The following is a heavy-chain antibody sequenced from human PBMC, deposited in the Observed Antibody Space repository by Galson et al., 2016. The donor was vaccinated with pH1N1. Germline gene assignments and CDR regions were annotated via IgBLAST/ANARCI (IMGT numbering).Heavy chain of an antibody. CDR2: IYLGGSHI. V-gene: IGHV5-51*03. J-gene: IGHJ3*02. CDR3: ARQYDFGDYRGNAFDI. CDR1: GYSFSSSW. D-gene: IGHD4-17*01. Sequence: QSGAEVKKPGESLKISCKGSGYSFSSSWIGWVRQVPGKGLEWMGIIYLGGSHIRYSPSFQGQVTISSDKSINTTYLQWVSLKASDTATYYCARQYDFGDYRGNAFDIWGLGTMVIVSS.